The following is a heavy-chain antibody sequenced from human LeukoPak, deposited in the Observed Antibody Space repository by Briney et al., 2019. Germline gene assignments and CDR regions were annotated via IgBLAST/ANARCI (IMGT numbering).Heavy chain of an antibody. CDR1: GGSISSYY. D-gene: IGHD3-16*01. Sequence: PSETLSLTCTVSGGSISSYYWSWIRQSPGKGLQWIGYISYGGSTNYDSSLKSRLTMSVDTSKNQFSLKLRSATAADTAVYYCARFGSDSYGYKYYFDYWGQGARVTVSS. CDR3: ARFGSDSYGYKYYFDY. CDR2: ISYGGST. J-gene: IGHJ4*02. V-gene: IGHV4-59*08.